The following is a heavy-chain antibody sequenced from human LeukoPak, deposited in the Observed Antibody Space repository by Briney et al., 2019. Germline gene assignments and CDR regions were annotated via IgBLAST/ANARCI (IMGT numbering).Heavy chain of an antibody. Sequence: GGSLRLSCAASGLTFSNYWMSWVRQAPGKGLEWVANIKQDGSEKYYVDSVKGRFTISRDNANNSLYLQMNSLRPEDTAVYYCARRATRDTGSCDSCAFDIWGQGTMVTVSS. CDR3: ARRATRDTGSCDSCAFDI. CDR1: GLTFSNYW. CDR2: IKQDGSEK. J-gene: IGHJ3*02. V-gene: IGHV3-7*01. D-gene: IGHD2-15*01.